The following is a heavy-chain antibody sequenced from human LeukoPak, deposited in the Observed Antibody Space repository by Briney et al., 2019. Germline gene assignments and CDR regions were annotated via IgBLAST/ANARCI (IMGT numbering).Heavy chain of an antibody. CDR2: ARNKANSYSV. Sequence: GGSLRLSCAASGFTFSDHFMDWVRQAPGKGLEWVGRARNKANSYSVEYAESVRGRFTISRDDSENSLYLQMNSLKTEDTAVYYCARDVVVVAATLYYYYGMDVWGQGTTVTVSS. D-gene: IGHD2-15*01. V-gene: IGHV3-72*01. J-gene: IGHJ6*02. CDR1: GFTFSDHF. CDR3: ARDVVVVAATLYYYYGMDV.